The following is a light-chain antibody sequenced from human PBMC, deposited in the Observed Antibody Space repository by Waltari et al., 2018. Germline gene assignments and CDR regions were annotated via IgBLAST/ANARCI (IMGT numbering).Light chain of an antibody. CDR3: SSYTSSSTVV. J-gene: IGLJ2*01. CDR1: SSDVGGYNY. V-gene: IGLV2-14*03. CDR2: DVS. Sequence: QSALTPPASVPGSPGQSITISCTGTSSDVGGYNYVSWYQQHPGNTPQLMIYDVSSRPSGVSNRFAGSKSGSTAALTISGLQAEDEADYCCSSYTSSSTVVFGGGTKLTVL.